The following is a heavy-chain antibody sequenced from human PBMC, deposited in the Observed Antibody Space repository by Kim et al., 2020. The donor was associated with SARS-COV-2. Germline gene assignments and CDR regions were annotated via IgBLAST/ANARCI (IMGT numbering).Heavy chain of an antibody. D-gene: IGHD3-22*01. CDR1: GFTFSSYA. Sequence: GGSLRLSCAASGFTFSSYAMHWVRQAPGKGLEWVAVISYDGSNKYYADSVKGRFTISRDNSKNTLYLQMNSLRAEDTAVYYCARELPHGYDSSGYQAGYWGQGTLVTVSS. V-gene: IGHV3-30-3*01. CDR3: ARELPHGYDSSGYQAGY. J-gene: IGHJ4*02. CDR2: ISYDGSNK.